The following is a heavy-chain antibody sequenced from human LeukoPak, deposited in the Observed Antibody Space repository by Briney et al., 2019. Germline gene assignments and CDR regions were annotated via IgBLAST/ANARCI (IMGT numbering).Heavy chain of an antibody. Sequence: SVKVSCKASGGTFSSYAISWVRQAPGQGVEWMGGIIPIFGTANYAQKFQGRVTITTDESTSTAYMELSSLRSEDTAVYYCARQWELIPDAFDIWGQGTMVTVSS. CDR3: ARQWELIPDAFDI. J-gene: IGHJ3*02. V-gene: IGHV1-69*05. CDR2: IIPIFGTA. CDR1: GGTFSSYA. D-gene: IGHD1-26*01.